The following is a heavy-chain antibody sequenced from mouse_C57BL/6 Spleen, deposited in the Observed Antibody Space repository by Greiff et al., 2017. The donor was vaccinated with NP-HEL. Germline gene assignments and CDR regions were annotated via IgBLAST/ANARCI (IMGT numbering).Heavy chain of an antibody. CDR2: IYPSDSET. CDR1: GYTFTSYW. Sequence: VQLQQPGAELVRPGSSVKLSCKASGYTFTSYWMDWVKQRPGQGLEWIGNIYPSDSETHYNQKFKDKATLTVDKSSSTAYMQLSSLTSEDSAVYYCARLGGPRGFAYWGQGTLVTVSA. J-gene: IGHJ3*01. V-gene: IGHV1-61*01. D-gene: IGHD4-1*01. CDR3: ARLGGPRGFAY.